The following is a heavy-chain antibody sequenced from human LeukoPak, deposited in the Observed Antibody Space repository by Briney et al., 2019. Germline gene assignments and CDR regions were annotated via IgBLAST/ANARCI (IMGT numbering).Heavy chain of an antibody. V-gene: IGHV6-1*01. J-gene: IGHJ5*02. D-gene: IGHD2-2*01. CDR2: TYYRSTWYN. CDR1: GDSYSSNSVT. Sequence: SQTLSLTCAISGDSYSSNSVTWNWIRQSPSRGLEWLGRTYYRSTWYNDYAVSVRGRITVNPDTSKNQFSLHLNSVTPEDTAVYYCARRLTQYDCFDPWGQGILVTVSS. CDR3: ARRLTQYDCFDP.